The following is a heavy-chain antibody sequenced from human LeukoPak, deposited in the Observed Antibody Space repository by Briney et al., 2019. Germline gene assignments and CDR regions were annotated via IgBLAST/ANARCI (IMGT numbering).Heavy chain of an antibody. J-gene: IGHJ4*02. V-gene: IGHV4-34*01. CDR3: ARQLGDDSSSSYDY. CDR1: GVSFSGYY. Sequence: PSETLSLTCAVCGVSFSGYYWSWIRQPPGKGLEWIGEINHSGSTNYNPSLKSRVTISVDTSKNQFSLKLSSVTAADTAVYYCARQLGDDSSSSYDYWGQGTLVTVSS. D-gene: IGHD6-6*01. CDR2: INHSGST.